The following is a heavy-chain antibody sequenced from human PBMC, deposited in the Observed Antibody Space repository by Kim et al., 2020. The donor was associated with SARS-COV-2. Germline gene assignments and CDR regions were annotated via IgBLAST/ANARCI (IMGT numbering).Heavy chain of an antibody. J-gene: IGHJ4*02. CDR2: ISGSDGST. CDR3: AKDMVVLRPHYYDSSGWGPPTGDY. Sequence: GGSLRLSCAASGFTFSSYAMSWVRQAPGKGLEWVSTISGSDGSTYYADSVKGRFTISRDNSKNTLYLQMNSLRAEDTAVYYCAKDMVVLRPHYYDSSGWGPPTGDYWGQGTLVTVSS. CDR1: GFTFSSYA. D-gene: IGHD3-22*01. V-gene: IGHV3-23*01.